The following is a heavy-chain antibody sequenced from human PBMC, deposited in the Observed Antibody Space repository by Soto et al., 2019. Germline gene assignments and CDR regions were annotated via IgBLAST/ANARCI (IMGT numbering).Heavy chain of an antibody. J-gene: IGHJ4*02. CDR1: GGSISSYY. D-gene: IGHD6-6*01. V-gene: IGHV4-59*01. Sequence: PSETLSLTCTVSGGSISSYYWSWIRQPPGKGLEWIGYIYYSGSTNYNPSLKSRVTISVDTSKNQFSLKLSSVTAAETAVYYCERDPVAARPGYLYFDYWGQGTLVTVSS. CDR2: IYYSGST. CDR3: ERDPVAARPGYLYFDY.